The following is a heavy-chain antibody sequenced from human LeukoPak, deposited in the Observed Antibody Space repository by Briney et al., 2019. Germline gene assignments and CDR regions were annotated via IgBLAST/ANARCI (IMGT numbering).Heavy chain of an antibody. CDR2: MNPNSGNT. V-gene: IGHV1-8*02. J-gene: IGHJ3*02. Sequence: ASVKVSCKASGYTFTSYDINWVRQATGQGLEWMGWMNPNSGNTGYAQKFQGRVSMTRDMSTSTVYMELRSLRSDDTAVYYCARGRYDILPGYYPEAFDIWGQGTMVTVSS. D-gene: IGHD3-9*01. CDR1: GYTFTSYD. CDR3: ARGRYDILPGYYPEAFDI.